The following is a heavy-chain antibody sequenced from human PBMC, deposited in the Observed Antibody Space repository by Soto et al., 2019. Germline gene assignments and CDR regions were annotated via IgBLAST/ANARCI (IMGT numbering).Heavy chain of an antibody. J-gene: IGHJ5*02. CDR1: CGSISSGDYY. Sequence: KPSETLSLTCTVSCGSISSGDYYWSWIRQPPGKGLEWIGYIYYSGSTYYNPSLKSRVTISVDTSKNQFSLKLSSVTAADTAVYYCARMGYDSSGPNWFDPWGQGTLVTVSS. D-gene: IGHD3-22*01. V-gene: IGHV4-30-4*01. CDR3: ARMGYDSSGPNWFDP. CDR2: IYYSGST.